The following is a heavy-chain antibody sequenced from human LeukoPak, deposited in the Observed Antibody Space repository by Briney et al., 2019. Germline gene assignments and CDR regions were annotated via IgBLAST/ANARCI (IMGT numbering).Heavy chain of an antibody. V-gene: IGHV3-74*01. J-gene: IGHJ4*02. D-gene: IGHD5-18*01. Sequence: PGGSLRLSCEASGFTFTTYWIHWVRQGPGKGLVWVSRIKYDGSTSNYADSVKGRFTISRDNAKNTVYLQMNSLRAEDTAVYYCARDTAMASGYFDYWGQGTLVTVSS. CDR2: IKYDGSTS. CDR1: GFTFTTYW. CDR3: ARDTAMASGYFDY.